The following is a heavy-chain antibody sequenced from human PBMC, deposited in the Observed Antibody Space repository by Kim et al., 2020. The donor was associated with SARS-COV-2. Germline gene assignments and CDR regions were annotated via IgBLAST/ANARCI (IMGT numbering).Heavy chain of an antibody. CDR1: GGAISSYY. Sequence: SETLSLTCSVSGGAISSYYWSWIRQPPERGLEWMGYTFHVGPTKSNPPLKIRASISLDTSKNQSSLRLTSVTAAATAVYYCARDLPHTSGDSSYAYGMDVWGQGTTVIVSS. J-gene: IGHJ6*02. CDR3: ARDLPHTSGDSSYAYGMDV. D-gene: IGHD2-15*01. V-gene: IGHV4-59*13. CDR2: TFHVGPT.